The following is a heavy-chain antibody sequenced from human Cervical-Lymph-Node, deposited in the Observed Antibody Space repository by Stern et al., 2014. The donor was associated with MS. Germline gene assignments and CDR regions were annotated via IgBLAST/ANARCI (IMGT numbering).Heavy chain of an antibody. CDR2: SYPRDSNA. Sequence: EVQLVESGAEVKKPGESLKISCKASGYTFTTYWIGWVRQGSGKGLAWMGISYPRDSNARLSPSFQGQVTISVDKSIATAYLQWSSLKASDTAMYYCARRGPAAEIDFWGQGTLVTVSS. V-gene: IGHV5-51*01. CDR1: GYTFTTYW. D-gene: IGHD6-13*01. CDR3: ARRGPAAEIDF. J-gene: IGHJ4*02.